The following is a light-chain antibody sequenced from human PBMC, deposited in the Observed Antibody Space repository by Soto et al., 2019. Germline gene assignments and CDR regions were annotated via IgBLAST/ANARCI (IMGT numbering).Light chain of an antibody. CDR2: DTS. V-gene: IGKV3-11*01. CDR1: QSVSSY. J-gene: IGKJ2*01. CDR3: XXXXNWPYT. Sequence: EIVLTQSPATLSLSPGERATLSCRASQSVSSYLAWFQQKPGQAPRLLIYDTSNRATGIPARFSGSGSGTDFTLTXXXXEPXXXXXXXXXXXXNWPYTFGQGTKLEIK.